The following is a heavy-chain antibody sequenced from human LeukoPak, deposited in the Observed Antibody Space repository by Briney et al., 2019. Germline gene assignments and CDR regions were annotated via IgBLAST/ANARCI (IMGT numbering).Heavy chain of an antibody. J-gene: IGHJ2*01. V-gene: IGHV4-38-2*02. CDR3: ARDVGGYRYGYRPTELYWYFDL. D-gene: IGHD5-18*01. CDR2: IYHSGST. Sequence: ASETLSLTCTVSGYSISSGYYWGWIRQPPGKGLEWIGSIYHSGSTYYNPSLKSRVTISVNTSKNQFSLKLSSVTAADTAVYYCARDVGGYRYGYRPTELYWYFDLWGRGTLVTVSS. CDR1: GYSISSGYY.